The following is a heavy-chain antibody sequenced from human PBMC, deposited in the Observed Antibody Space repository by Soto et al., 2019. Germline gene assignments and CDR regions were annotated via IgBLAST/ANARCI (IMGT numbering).Heavy chain of an antibody. CDR2: IWYDGSNK. CDR3: ARESSPGIAVAGTFDY. CDR1: GFTFSSYG. V-gene: IGHV3-33*01. J-gene: IGHJ4*02. Sequence: QVQLVESGGGVVQPGRSLRLSCAASGFTFSSYGMHWVRQAPGKGLEWVAVIWYDGSNKYYADSVKGRFTISRDNSKKXLYLQMNSLRAEDTAVYYCARESSPGIAVAGTFDYWGQGTLVTVSS. D-gene: IGHD6-19*01.